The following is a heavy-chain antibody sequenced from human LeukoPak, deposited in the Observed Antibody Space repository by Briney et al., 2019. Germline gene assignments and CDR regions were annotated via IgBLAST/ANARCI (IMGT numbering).Heavy chain of an antibody. CDR1: GFTFNNYA. Sequence: GGSLRLSCVASGFTFNNYAMTWVRQAPGKGLEWVSVISGSGDRTYYADSVKGRFTISRDNSKNTLYLQMNSLRAEDTAVYYCAKAAYGSESYYDPFDYWGQGTLVTVSS. J-gene: IGHJ4*02. V-gene: IGHV3-23*01. D-gene: IGHD3-10*01. CDR2: ISGSGDRT. CDR3: AKAAYGSESYYDPFDY.